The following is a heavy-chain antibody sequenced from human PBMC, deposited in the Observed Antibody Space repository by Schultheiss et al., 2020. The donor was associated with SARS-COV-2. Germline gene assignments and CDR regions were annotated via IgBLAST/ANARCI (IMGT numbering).Heavy chain of an antibody. CDR2: ISYDGTYT. V-gene: IGHV3-30-3*01. CDR1: GFTFSDYY. D-gene: IGHD6-19*01. J-gene: IGHJ4*02. CDR3: ARVGSSGWYGSYHLDS. Sequence: GGSLRLSCGVTGFTFSDYYMRWIRQAPGKGLEWVAVISYDGTYTYYADSVRGRFTISRDNTNYTLYLQMNSLRAEDTAVYYCARVGSSGWYGSYHLDSWGQGSLVTVSS.